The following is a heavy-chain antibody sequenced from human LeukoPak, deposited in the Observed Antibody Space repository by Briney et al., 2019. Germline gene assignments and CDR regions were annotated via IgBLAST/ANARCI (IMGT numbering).Heavy chain of an antibody. Sequence: SETLSLTCTVSGGSISSYYWSWIRQPPGKGLEWIGYIYYSGSTNYNPSLESRVTISVDTSKNQFSLKLSSVTAADTAVYYCARGESGSYWAPYYYGMDVWGQGTTVTVSS. CDR2: IYYSGST. D-gene: IGHD3-10*01. J-gene: IGHJ6*02. CDR1: GGSISSYY. CDR3: ARGESGSYWAPYYYGMDV. V-gene: IGHV4-59*08.